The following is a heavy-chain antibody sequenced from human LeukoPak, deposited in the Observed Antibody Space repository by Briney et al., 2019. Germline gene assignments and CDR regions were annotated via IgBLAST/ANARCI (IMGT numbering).Heavy chain of an antibody. CDR1: GGSISNYY. CDR3: ARAVAGNWFDP. J-gene: IGHJ5*02. Sequence: SETLSLTCTVSGGSISNYYWSWIRQPPGKGLEWIGHIYYSGSTNYNPSLKSRVTISVDTSKNQFSLKLSSVTAADTAVYYCARAVAGNWFDPWGQGTLVTVSS. CDR2: IYYSGST. D-gene: IGHD6-19*01. V-gene: IGHV4-59*12.